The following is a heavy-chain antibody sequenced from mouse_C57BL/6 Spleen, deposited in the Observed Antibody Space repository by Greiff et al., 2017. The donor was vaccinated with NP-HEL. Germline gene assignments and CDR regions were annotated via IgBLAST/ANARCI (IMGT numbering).Heavy chain of an antibody. Sequence: QVQLQQSGTELVKPGASVKLSCKASGYTFTSYWMHWVKQRPGQGLEWIGNINPSNGGTNYNEKFKSKATLTVDKSSSTAYMQLSSLTSEDSAVYYCARGIYYGTFYFDYWGQGTTLTVSS. CDR2: INPSNGGT. J-gene: IGHJ2*01. D-gene: IGHD2-1*01. V-gene: IGHV1-53*01. CDR3: ARGIYYGTFYFDY. CDR1: GYTFTSYW.